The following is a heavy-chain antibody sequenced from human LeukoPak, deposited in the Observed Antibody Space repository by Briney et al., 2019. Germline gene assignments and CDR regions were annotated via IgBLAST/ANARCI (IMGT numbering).Heavy chain of an antibody. J-gene: IGHJ4*02. CDR3: ARDTGATAVWLQSGGPDY. V-gene: IGHV1-69*04. Sequence: GASVKVSCKASGGSISTYPINWVRQAPGQGLEWMGRIIPVLGIAIYAQKFQGRVTITADRSSSTAYMELSRLRSDDTAVYYCARDTGATAVWLQSGGPDYWGQGTLVTVSS. D-gene: IGHD5-24*01. CDR1: GGSISTYP. CDR2: IIPVLGIA.